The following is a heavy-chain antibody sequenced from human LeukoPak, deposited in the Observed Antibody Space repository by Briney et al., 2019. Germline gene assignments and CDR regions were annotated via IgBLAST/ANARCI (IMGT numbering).Heavy chain of an antibody. Sequence: PSETLSLTCAVYGGSFSGYYWSWIRQPPGKGLEWIGEINHSGSTNYNPSLKSRVTISVDTSKNQFSLKLCSVTAADTAVYYCARHATLWIVATRRGYFDYWGQGTLVTVSS. CDR3: ARHATLWIVATRRGYFDY. J-gene: IGHJ4*02. CDR2: INHSGST. V-gene: IGHV4-34*01. D-gene: IGHD5-12*01. CDR1: GGSFSGYY.